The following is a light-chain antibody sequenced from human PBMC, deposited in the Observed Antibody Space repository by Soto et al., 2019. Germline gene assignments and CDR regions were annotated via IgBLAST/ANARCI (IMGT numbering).Light chain of an antibody. Sequence: EIGLTQSPGTLSLSPGERATLSCRASQSVTSSYLAWYQQKPGQAPRLLIYGASSRATGIPDRFSGSGSGTDFTLTISRLEPEDFAVYYCQQYCSSPVTFGKGTKVEIK. CDR2: GAS. V-gene: IGKV3-20*01. CDR1: QSVTSSY. J-gene: IGKJ1*01. CDR3: QQYCSSPVT.